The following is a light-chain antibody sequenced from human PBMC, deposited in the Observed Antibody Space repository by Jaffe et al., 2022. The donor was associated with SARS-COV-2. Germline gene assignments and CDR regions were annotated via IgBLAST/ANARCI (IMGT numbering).Light chain of an antibody. V-gene: IGLV2-11*01. Sequence: QSALTQPRSVSESPGQSVTISCTGTSSDVGGYNYVSWYQHHPGKAPKLMIYDVNKRPSGVPDRFSGSKSGNTASLTISGLQAEDEADYYCCSYAGSYTWVFGGGTKLTVV. CDR3: CSYAGSYTWV. CDR2: DVN. J-gene: IGLJ3*02. CDR1: SSDVGGYNY.